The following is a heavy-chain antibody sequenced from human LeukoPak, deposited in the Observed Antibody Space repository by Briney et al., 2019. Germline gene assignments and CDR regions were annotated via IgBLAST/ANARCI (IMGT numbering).Heavy chain of an antibody. CDR2: IKQDGSEK. J-gene: IGHJ3*02. CDR1: GFTFSSYA. V-gene: IGHV3-7*01. Sequence: GGSLRLSCAASGFTFSSYAMSWVRQAPGKGLEWVANIKQDGSEKYYVDSVKGRFTISRDNAKNSLYLQMNSLRAEDTAVYYCAREWIFRAFDIWGQGTMVTVSS. CDR3: AREWIFRAFDI. D-gene: IGHD2-2*03.